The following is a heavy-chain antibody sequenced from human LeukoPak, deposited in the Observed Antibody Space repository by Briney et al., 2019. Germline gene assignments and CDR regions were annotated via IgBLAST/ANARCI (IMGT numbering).Heavy chain of an antibody. Sequence: SETLSLTCAVSGYSISSGHYWCWSRQPPGKGLEWIGSIYHSGSTYYNPSLKSRVTISVDTSKNQFSLKLRSVTAADTAVYYCARGKYFDYWGQGTLVTVSS. CDR2: IYHSGST. V-gene: IGHV4-38-2*01. CDR3: ARGKYFDY. CDR1: GYSISSGHY. J-gene: IGHJ4*02.